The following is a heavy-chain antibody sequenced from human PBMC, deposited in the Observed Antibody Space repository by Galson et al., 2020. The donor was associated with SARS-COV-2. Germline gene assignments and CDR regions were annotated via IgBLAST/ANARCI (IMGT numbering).Heavy chain of an antibody. Sequence: GGSLRLSCAASGFTFSSYAMHWVRQAPGNGLEWVAVISYDGSNKNYADSVKGRFTISRDNSKNTLYLQMNSLRAEDTAVYYCARVHPYGDYVCGAFDYWGQGTLVTVSS. V-gene: IGHV3-30*04. D-gene: IGHD4-17*01. J-gene: IGHJ4*02. CDR2: ISYDGSNK. CDR3: ARVHPYGDYVCGAFDY. CDR1: GFTFSSYA.